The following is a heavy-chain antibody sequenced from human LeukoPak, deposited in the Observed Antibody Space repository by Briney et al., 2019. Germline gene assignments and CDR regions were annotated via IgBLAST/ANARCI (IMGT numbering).Heavy chain of an antibody. V-gene: IGHV3-48*02. CDR1: GFTFSAYH. J-gene: IGHJ4*02. Sequence: GSLRLSCAASGFTFSAYHINWVRQAPGKGLEWISYTSTTGTTIHYADSVKGRFAISRDNAKSSLYLQMNSLRDEDTAVYYCARVWQDYSGVDYWGQGTLVTVSS. CDR2: TSTTGTTI. D-gene: IGHD2-21*01. CDR3: ARVWQDYSGVDY.